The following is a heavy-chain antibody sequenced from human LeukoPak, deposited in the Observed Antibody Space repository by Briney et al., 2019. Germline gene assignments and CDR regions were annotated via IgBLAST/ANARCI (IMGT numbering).Heavy chain of an antibody. CDR2: INPNSGGT. Sequence: GASVKVSCKASGYTFTGYYMHWVRQAPGQGLEWMGWINPNSGGTNYAQKFQGRVTMTRDTSISTAYMKLSRLRSDDTAVYYCARMRRSDYYDSSGYYVVRDAFDIWGQGTMVTVSS. D-gene: IGHD3-22*01. V-gene: IGHV1-2*02. CDR3: ARMRRSDYYDSSGYYVVRDAFDI. CDR1: GYTFTGYY. J-gene: IGHJ3*02.